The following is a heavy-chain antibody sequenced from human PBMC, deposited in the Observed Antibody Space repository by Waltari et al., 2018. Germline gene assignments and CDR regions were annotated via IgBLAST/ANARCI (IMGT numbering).Heavy chain of an antibody. CDR1: GFTFRSYS. CDR3: ARDSSSWYDY. D-gene: IGHD6-13*01. J-gene: IGHJ4*02. Sequence: EVQLVESGGGLVKPGGSLRLSCAASGFTFRSYSMNWVRQAPGKGLEWVSSISSSSSYIYYADSVKGRFTISRDNAKNSLYLQMNSLRAEDTAVYYCARDSSSWYDYWGQGTLVTVSS. CDR2: ISSSSSYI. V-gene: IGHV3-21*01.